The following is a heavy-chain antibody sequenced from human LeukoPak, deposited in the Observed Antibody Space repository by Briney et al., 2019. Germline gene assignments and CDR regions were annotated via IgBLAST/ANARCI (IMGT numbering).Heavy chain of an antibody. V-gene: IGHV4-34*01. Sequence: SETLSLTCAVYGGSFSGYYWSWIRQPPGKGLERIGEINHSGSTNYNPSLKSRVTISVDTSKNQFSLKLSSVTAADTAVYYCARKEQWLPHDAFDIWGQGTMVTVSS. D-gene: IGHD6-19*01. CDR1: GGSFSGYY. CDR3: ARKEQWLPHDAFDI. J-gene: IGHJ3*02. CDR2: INHSGST.